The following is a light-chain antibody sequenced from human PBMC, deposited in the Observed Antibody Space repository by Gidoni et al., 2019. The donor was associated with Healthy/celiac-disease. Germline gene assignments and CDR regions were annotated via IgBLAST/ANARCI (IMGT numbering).Light chain of an antibody. V-gene: IGKV1-39*01. CDR1: QSISSY. CDR2: AAS. CDR3: QQSYSTPT. J-gene: IGKJ2*01. Sequence: IQIPQSPSSLSASVGDRVTITCRASQSISSYLNWYQQKPGKAPKLLIYAASSLQSGVPSRFSGSGSGTDFTLTISSLQPEDFATYYCQQSYSTPTFXQXTKLEIK.